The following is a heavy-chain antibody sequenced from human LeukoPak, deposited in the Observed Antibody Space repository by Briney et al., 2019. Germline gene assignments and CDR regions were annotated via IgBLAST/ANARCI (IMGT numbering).Heavy chain of an antibody. D-gene: IGHD3-22*01. CDR1: GFTFSSYV. CDR2: ISGSGGST. CDR3: AKDRGRYYDSSGYYWGYYFDS. V-gene: IGHV3-23*01. Sequence: GGPLRLSCAASGFTFSSYVVNWVRQAPGKGLEWVSAISGSGGSTFYADSVKGRFTISRDNSKNTLYLQMSSLRAEDTAVYYCAKDRGRYYDSSGYYWGYYFDSWGQGILVTVST. J-gene: IGHJ4*02.